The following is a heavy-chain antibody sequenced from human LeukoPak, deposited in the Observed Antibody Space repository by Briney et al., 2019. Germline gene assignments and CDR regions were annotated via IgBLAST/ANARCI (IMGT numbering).Heavy chain of an antibody. CDR1: GDSISGSNYH. CDR3: AREPDA. CDR2: VHHTGRA. V-gene: IGHV4-39*07. J-gene: IGHJ5*02. Sequence: KASETLSLTCTVSGDSISGSNYHWGWIRQPPGKGLEWLGTVHHTGRAFYNPSLRGRTTVSVDTSKNEFSLKLTSVTAADTAVYYCAREPDAWGQGILVIASS.